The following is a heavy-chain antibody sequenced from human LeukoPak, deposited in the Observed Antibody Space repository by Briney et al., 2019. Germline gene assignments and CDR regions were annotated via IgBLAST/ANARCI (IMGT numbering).Heavy chain of an antibody. D-gene: IGHD3-16*02. Sequence: GSLRLSCAASGFTFDSYWMSWVRQAPGKGVERVAKIKEDGNEKYYVDSVKGGFTIYRDKDEKTLYMEMKRLRAEDTAVYYCTRDPLSQNDYWGQGTLVTVSS. J-gene: IGHJ4*02. CDR3: TRDPLSQNDY. CDR2: IKEDGNEK. CDR1: GFTFDSYW. V-gene: IGHV3-7*01.